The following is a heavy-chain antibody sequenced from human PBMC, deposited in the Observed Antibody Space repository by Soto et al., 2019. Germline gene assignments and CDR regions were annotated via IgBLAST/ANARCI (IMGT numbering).Heavy chain of an antibody. CDR3: AKDRFFSTPLPFDY. Sequence: GGSLRLSCAASGFTFSSYGMHWVRQAPGKGLEWVSAICGSGSSTYYADSVKGRFTISRDNSKNTLYLQMNSLRAEDTAVYYCAKDRFFSTPLPFDYWGQGALVTVSS. J-gene: IGHJ4*02. CDR2: ICGSGSST. CDR1: GFTFSSYG. V-gene: IGHV3-23*01. D-gene: IGHD2-2*01.